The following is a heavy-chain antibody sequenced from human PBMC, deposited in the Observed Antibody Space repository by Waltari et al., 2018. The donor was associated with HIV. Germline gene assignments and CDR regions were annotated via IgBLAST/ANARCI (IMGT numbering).Heavy chain of an antibody. CDR3: ARYPEASDWLLGPYYFDS. V-gene: IGHV1-18*01. J-gene: IGHJ4*02. Sequence: QVQLVQSGAEVKKPGASVKVSCKASGYTFTRYGISWVRKAPGQGLEWMGWISAYNGNRNYAQKFQGRVTMTTDTSTITAYMELRSLRSDDTAVYYCARYPEASDWLLGPYYFDSWGQGTLVTVSS. CDR1: GYTFTRYG. D-gene: IGHD3-9*01. CDR2: ISAYNGNR.